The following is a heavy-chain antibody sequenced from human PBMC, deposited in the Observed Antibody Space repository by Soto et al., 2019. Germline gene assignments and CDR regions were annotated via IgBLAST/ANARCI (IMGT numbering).Heavy chain of an antibody. CDR3: ARGPTVTTCNLDY. Sequence: KPSETLSLTCTVSGGSISSGAYYWSWIRQHPGKGLEWIGYIYYSGSTYYNPSLKSRVTISVDTSKNQFSLKLSSVTAADTAVYYCARGPTVTTCNLDYWGQGTLVTVSS. V-gene: IGHV4-31*03. CDR2: IYYSGST. D-gene: IGHD4-17*01. CDR1: GGSISSGAYY. J-gene: IGHJ4*02.